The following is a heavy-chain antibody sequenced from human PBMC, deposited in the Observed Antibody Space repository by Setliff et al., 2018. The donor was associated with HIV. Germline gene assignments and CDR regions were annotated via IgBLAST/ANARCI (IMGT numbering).Heavy chain of an antibody. CDR2: INNDGSTT. Sequence: PGGSLRLSCAASGFTFSWHYMHWVRQVPGKGLMWVSRINNDGSTTDYTDPVKGRFTISRDNAKNSLYLQVNSLRAEDTAVYYCYGYYDRTGYPYFDYWGQGTLVTVSS. J-gene: IGHJ4*02. CDR3: YGYYDRTGYPYFDY. D-gene: IGHD3-22*01. CDR1: GFTFSWHY. V-gene: IGHV3-74*01.